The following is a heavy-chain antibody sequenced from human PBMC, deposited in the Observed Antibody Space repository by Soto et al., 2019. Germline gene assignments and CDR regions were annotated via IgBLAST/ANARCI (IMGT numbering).Heavy chain of an antibody. CDR2: VIEDGSKK. J-gene: IGHJ4*02. Sequence: GGSLRLSCAASGFTFGSYSMGWVRQAPGRGLEWVATVIEDGSKKYHMDSVKGRFSISRDNARNSVYLQMSSLRVEDTALYWCVRNGDDYWSQGSLVTVSS. CDR1: GFTFGSYS. CDR3: VRNGDDY. D-gene: IGHD7-27*01. V-gene: IGHV3-7*05.